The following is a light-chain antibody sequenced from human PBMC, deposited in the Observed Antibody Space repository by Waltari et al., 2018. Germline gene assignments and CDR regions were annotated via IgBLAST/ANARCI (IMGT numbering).Light chain of an antibody. V-gene: IGLV1-47*01. Sequence: QSVLTQPPSASGTPGQRVTISCSGSRPNTGSDYVYWYQQFPGTAPKLLIYRNSHRPSGVPDRFPGSKFGTSASLAISGLRSEDEADYYCGTWDDSLGAWVFGGGTRVTVL. CDR2: RNS. J-gene: IGLJ3*02. CDR3: GTWDDSLGAWV. CDR1: RPNTGSDY.